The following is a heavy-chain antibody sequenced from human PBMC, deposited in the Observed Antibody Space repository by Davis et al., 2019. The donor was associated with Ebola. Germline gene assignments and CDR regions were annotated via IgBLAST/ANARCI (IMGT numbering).Heavy chain of an antibody. CDR1: GFTFSSHA. D-gene: IGHD6-19*01. V-gene: IGHV3-23*01. CDR3: ATGGAVAAIDY. J-gene: IGHJ4*02. CDR2: MSSGGNI. Sequence: GESLKISCAASGFTFSSHAMSWVRQAPGKGLEWVSIMSSGGNIYYADSLKGRFTISRDNSKNTLYLQMNYLRAEDTAIYYCATGGAVAAIDYWGQGTLVTVSS.